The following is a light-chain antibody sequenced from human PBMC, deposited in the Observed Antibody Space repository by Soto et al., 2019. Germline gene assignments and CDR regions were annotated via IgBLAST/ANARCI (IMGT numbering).Light chain of an antibody. CDR2: DVS. CDR3: SSYTTSNTYV. V-gene: IGLV2-18*02. J-gene: IGLJ1*01. Sequence: QSVLTQPPSVSGSPGESGAISCTGTSSDVGSYNRVSWYQQPPGTAPKLMIFDVSNRPSGVPDRFSGSKSGNTASLTISGLQAEDEAYYYCSSYTTSNTYVFGTGTKVTVL. CDR1: SSDVGSYNR.